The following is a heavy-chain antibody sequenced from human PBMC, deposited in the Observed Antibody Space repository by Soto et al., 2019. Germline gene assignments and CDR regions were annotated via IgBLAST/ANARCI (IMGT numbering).Heavy chain of an antibody. V-gene: IGHV4-34*01. Sequence: PSETLSLTCAVYGGSFSGYYWSWIRQPPGKGLEWIGEINHSGSTNYNPSLKSRVTISVDTSKNQFSLKLSSVTAADTAVYYCARGKGSGWYLWFDPWGQGTLVTVSS. D-gene: IGHD6-19*01. CDR3: ARGKGSGWYLWFDP. CDR2: INHSGST. J-gene: IGHJ5*02. CDR1: GGSFSGYY.